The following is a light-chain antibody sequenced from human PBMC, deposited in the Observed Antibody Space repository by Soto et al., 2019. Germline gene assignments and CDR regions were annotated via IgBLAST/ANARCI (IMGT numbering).Light chain of an antibody. V-gene: IGLV2-14*01. CDR2: EVN. J-gene: IGLJ2*01. Sequence: QSVLTQPASVSGSPGQSITISCTGTSSDIGGSDFVSWYQQHPGKAPKLVMSEVNNRPSGVSSRFSGSKSGNTASLTISGLQAEDEADYFCCSYTTTNTVVFGRGTKVTVL. CDR3: CSYTTTNTVV. CDR1: SSDIGGSDF.